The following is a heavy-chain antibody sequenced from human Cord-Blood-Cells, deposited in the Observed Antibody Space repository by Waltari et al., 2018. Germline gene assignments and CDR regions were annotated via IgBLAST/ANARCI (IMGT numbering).Heavy chain of an antibody. CDR3: ARDLPGEYAFDI. J-gene: IGHJ3*02. D-gene: IGHD7-27*01. Sequence: EVQLVESGGGLIQPGGSLRLSCAAFGFTVSSNYMSWVRQAPGKGLEWVAVIYSGGSTYYADSLKGRFTISRDNSKNTLYLQMNSLRAEDTAVYYCARDLPGEYAFDIWGQGTMVTVSS. CDR1: GFTVSSNY. V-gene: IGHV3-53*01. CDR2: IYSGGST.